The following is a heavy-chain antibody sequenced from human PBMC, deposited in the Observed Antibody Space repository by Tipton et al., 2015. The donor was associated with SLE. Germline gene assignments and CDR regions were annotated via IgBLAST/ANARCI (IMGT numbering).Heavy chain of an antibody. Sequence: TLSLTCTVSGGSISSYYWSWIRQPPGKGLEWIGYIYYSGSTNYNPSLKSRVTISVDTSKNQFSLKLSSVTAADTAVYYCARERLITMIVVVMTGDAFDIWGQGTMVTVSS. CDR3: ARERLITMIVVVMTGDAFDI. D-gene: IGHD3-22*01. CDR2: IYYSGST. V-gene: IGHV4-59*01. CDR1: GGSISSYY. J-gene: IGHJ3*02.